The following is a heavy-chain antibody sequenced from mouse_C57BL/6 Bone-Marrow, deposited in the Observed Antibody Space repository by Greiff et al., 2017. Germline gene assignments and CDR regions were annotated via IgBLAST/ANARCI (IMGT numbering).Heavy chain of an antibody. Sequence: VQLQQSGAELVRPGTSVKVSCKASGYAFTNYLIEWVKQRPGQGLEWIGVINPGSGGTNYNEKFKGKATLTADTSSSTAYMQLSSLTSEDSAVYFCARSKNWDSWFAYWGQGTRVTVSA. CDR2: INPGSGGT. D-gene: IGHD4-1*01. CDR3: ARSKNWDSWFAY. J-gene: IGHJ3*01. CDR1: GYAFTNYL. V-gene: IGHV1-54*01.